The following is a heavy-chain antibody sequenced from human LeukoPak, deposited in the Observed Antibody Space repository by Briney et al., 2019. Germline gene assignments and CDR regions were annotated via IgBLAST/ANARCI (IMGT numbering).Heavy chain of an antibody. V-gene: IGHV3-7*03. Sequence: PGGSLRLSCAASGFTLSSYWMSWVRQAPGKGLEWVANIKQDGSEKYYVDSVKGRFTISRDNAKNSLYPQMNSLRAEDTAVYYCARMVLTGYYHFDYWGQGTLATVSS. CDR1: GFTLSSYW. J-gene: IGHJ4*02. CDR2: IKQDGSEK. CDR3: ARMVLTGYYHFDY. D-gene: IGHD3-9*01.